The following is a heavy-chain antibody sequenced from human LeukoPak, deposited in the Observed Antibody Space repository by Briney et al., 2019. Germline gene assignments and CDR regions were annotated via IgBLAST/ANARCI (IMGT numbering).Heavy chain of an antibody. V-gene: IGHV3-21*01. CDR1: GFTFSSYS. CDR3: ARSSSWYVYGY. CDR2: ISSSSSYI. D-gene: IGHD6-13*01. J-gene: IGHJ4*02. Sequence: GGSLRLSCAASGFTFSSYSMNWVRQAPGKGLELVSSISSSSSYIYYADSVKGRFTISRDNAKNSLYLQMNSLRAEDTAVYYCARSSSWYVYGYWGQGTLVTVSS.